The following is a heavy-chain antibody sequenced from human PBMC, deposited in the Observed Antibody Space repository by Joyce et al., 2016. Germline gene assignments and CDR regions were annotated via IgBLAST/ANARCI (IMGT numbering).Heavy chain of an antibody. Sequence: EVQLVESGGGLVKPGGSLRLSCAASGFTFSRYSMNWVRQAPGKGLEWVSSISSNSYYIFYADSLKGRFTISRDNAKNSLFLQMDSLRVEDTAVYYCTRDLGDPLRFLEGASEFWGQGTLVTVSS. CDR2: ISSNSYYI. D-gene: IGHD3-3*01. CDR3: TRDLGDPLRFLEGASEF. CDR1: GFTFSRYS. V-gene: IGHV3-21*01. J-gene: IGHJ4*02.